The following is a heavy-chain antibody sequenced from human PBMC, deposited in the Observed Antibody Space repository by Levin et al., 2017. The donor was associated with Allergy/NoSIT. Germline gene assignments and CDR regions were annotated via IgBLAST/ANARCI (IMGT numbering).Heavy chain of an antibody. D-gene: IGHD5-12*01. V-gene: IGHV4-34*01. J-gene: IGHJ4*02. CDR2: INLSGNT. CDR3: ARARLKSSSYTSGYED. CDR1: GGSFSGYF. Sequence: GSLRLSCAVYGGSFSGYFWIWIRQPPGKGLEWIGEINLSGNTNYNPSLESRVTMSLDTSTNHFSLSLDSVTAADTAVYFCARARLKSSSYTSGYEDWGQGTLVNVS.